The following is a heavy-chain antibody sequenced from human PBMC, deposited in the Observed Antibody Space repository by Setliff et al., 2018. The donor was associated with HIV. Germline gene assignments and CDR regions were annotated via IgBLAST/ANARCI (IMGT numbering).Heavy chain of an antibody. CDR1: GGSFGDQF. D-gene: IGHD4-17*01. J-gene: IGHJ4*02. CDR2: IHPGGGT. CDR3: ATFFVSTATTQDY. V-gene: IGHV4-34*01. Sequence: KPSETLSLTCTVYGGSFGDQFWNWIRQSPGKGLEWIGGIHPGGGTKYNPSLKSRVTVSLDMSNNQFSLKLNSLTAADTGVYYCATFFVSTATTQDYWGQGTLVTVSS.